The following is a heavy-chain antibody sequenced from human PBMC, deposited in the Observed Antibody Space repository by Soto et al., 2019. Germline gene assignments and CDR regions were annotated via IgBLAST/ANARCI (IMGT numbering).Heavy chain of an antibody. J-gene: IGHJ6*02. V-gene: IGHV5-51*01. CDR3: ARLQRSKRYYQGMDV. CDR1: AYTFTNFL. Sequence: PGESLKISFKGSAYTFTNFLICWVRQVPVKGLEWMGIIYPGDSDTRYSPSFQGQVTFSADKSISTAYVQWSSLKASDTAMYYCARLQRSKRYYQGMDVWGRGTTVTVSS. CDR2: IYPGDSDT. D-gene: IGHD1-1*01.